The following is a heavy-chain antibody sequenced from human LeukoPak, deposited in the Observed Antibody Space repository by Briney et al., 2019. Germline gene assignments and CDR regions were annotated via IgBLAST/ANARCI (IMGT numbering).Heavy chain of an antibody. CDR2: ISSSSSYI. D-gene: IGHD5-12*01. CDR3: ANGPYLRPLDY. J-gene: IGHJ4*02. V-gene: IGHV3-21*01. CDR1: GFTFSSYS. Sequence: PGGSLRLSCAASGFTFSSYSMNWVRQAPGKGLEWVSSISSSSSYIYYADSVKGRFTISRDNSKNTLYLQTNSLRAEDTAVYYCANGPYLRPLDYWGQGTLVTVSS.